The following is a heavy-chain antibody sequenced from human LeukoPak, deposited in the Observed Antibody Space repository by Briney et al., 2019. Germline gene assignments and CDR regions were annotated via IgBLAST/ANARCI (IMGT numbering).Heavy chain of an antibody. J-gene: IGHJ6*02. CDR2: MIYSGYT. Sequence: SETLSLTCTVSGGSISSGGYYWSWIRQHPGKGLEWIGYMIYSGYTHYNPSLKSRVTISVDTSNNQFFLKLSSVTAADTAVYYCARERSTGYSPTDYYYGMDVWGQGTTVTASS. D-gene: IGHD5-18*01. V-gene: IGHV4-31*03. CDR3: ARERSTGYSPTDYYYGMDV. CDR1: GGSISSGGYY.